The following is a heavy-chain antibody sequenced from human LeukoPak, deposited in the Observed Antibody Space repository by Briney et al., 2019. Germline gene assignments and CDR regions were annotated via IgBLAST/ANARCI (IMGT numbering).Heavy chain of an antibody. CDR1: GFTFNSYE. CDR3: ARETREYYNFWSGSYTGRYKYYGMDV. Sequence: GGSLRLSCAASGFTFNSYEMNWVRQAPGKGLEWVSYISSSSSTIYYADSVKDRFTISRDNAKNTLFLQMNSLRAEDTAVYYCARETREYYNFWSGSYTGRYKYYGMDVWGQGTTVTVSS. D-gene: IGHD3-3*01. J-gene: IGHJ6*02. V-gene: IGHV3-48*03. CDR2: ISSSSSTI.